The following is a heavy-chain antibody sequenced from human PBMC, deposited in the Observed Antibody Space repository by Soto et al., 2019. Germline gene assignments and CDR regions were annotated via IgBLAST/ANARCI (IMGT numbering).Heavy chain of an antibody. CDR3: ARGFEDYYYYYYGMDV. V-gene: IGHV3-30-3*01. CDR1: GFTFSSYA. J-gene: IGHJ6*02. Sequence: GGSLRLSCAASGFTFSSYAMHWVRQAPGKGLEWVAVISYDGSNKYYADSVKGRFTISRDNSKNTLYLQMNSLRAEDTAVYYCARGFEDYYYYYYGMDVWGQGTTVTLSS. D-gene: IGHD4-17*01. CDR2: ISYDGSNK.